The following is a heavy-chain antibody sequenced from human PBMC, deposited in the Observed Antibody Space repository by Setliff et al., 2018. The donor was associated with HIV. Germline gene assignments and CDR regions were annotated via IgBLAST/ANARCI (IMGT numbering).Heavy chain of an antibody. CDR3: ASRYCSAGSCYSDY. CDR2: IYYSGST. J-gene: IGHJ4*02. CDR1: GGSISNSAYY. D-gene: IGHD2-15*01. Sequence: SETLSLTCTVSGGSISNSAYYWGWIRQPPGKGLEWIGGIYYSGSTYHNPSLKSRVTTSVDTSKNQFSLKLTSVTAADTAVYYCASRYCSAGSCYSDYWGQGTLVTVSS. V-gene: IGHV4-39*01.